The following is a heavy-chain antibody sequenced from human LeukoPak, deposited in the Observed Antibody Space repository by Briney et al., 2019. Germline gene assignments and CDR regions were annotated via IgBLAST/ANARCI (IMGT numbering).Heavy chain of an antibody. CDR3: ARDQSWTTGFDV. CDR2: TYYYRSEWYN. CDR1: GDSVSSNSAA. Sequence: SQTLSLTCAISGDSVSSNSAAWNWIRQSPSRGLEWLGRTYYYRSEWYNHYAISVKSRATISPDTSKNQFSLQLKFMTPEDTAVYYCARDQSWTTGFDVWGQGTIVTVSS. V-gene: IGHV6-1*01. J-gene: IGHJ3*01. D-gene: IGHD2-8*02.